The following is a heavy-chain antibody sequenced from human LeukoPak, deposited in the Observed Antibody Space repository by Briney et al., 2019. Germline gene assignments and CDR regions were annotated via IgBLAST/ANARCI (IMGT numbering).Heavy chain of an antibody. V-gene: IGHV3-74*01. J-gene: IGHJ3*02. CDR3: ARDVGDAFDI. Sequence: GGSLRLSCAASGFIFSTYWMHWVRQAPGKGLLWVSRVNSDGSITSYADSVKGRFTISRDNAKNTLYLQKNSLRAEDTAVYYCARDVGDAFDIWGQGTMVTVSS. CDR2: VNSDGSIT. CDR1: GFIFSTYW.